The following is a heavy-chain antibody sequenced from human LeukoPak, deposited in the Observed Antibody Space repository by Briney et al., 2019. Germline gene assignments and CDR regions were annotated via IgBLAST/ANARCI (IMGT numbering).Heavy chain of an antibody. CDR3: ARDLGQYYDTSDNWFDP. D-gene: IGHD3-22*01. CDR2: LSGSGHNT. Sequence: GGSLRLSCAASGFTFSSYGMSWVRQAPGKGLEWVSTLSGSGHNTYYADSVKGRFTISRDNSRNTLNLQMNSLRAEDTAVYYCARDLGQYYDTSDNWFDPWGQGTLVTVSS. V-gene: IGHV3-23*01. J-gene: IGHJ5*02. CDR1: GFTFSSYG.